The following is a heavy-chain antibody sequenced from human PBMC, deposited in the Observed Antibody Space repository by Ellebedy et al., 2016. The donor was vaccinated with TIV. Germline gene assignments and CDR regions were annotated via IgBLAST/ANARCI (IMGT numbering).Heavy chain of an antibody. CDR2: IVSNGDST. J-gene: IGHJ4*02. Sequence: GESLKISCSASGFTFSSYAMHWVRQAPGKGLEYISAIVSNGDSTYYANSVKGRFTISRDNCKNTLYPQMSSLRPEDTAVYYCVKAWGDWGQGTLVTVSS. CDR3: VKAWGD. CDR1: GFTFSSYA. D-gene: IGHD3-16*01. V-gene: IGHV3-64D*06.